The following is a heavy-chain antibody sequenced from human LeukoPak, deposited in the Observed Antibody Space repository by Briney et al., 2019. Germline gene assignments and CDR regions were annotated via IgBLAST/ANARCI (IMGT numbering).Heavy chain of an antibody. D-gene: IGHD6-13*01. Sequence: GGSLRLSCAASGFTFSSYSMNWVRQAPGKGLEWVSYISSSSSTIYYADSVKGRFTISRDNAKNSLYLQMNSLRAEDTAVYYCAVWQQLSRDAFDIWGQGTMVTVSS. CDR2: ISSSSSTI. CDR3: AVWQQLSRDAFDI. CDR1: GFTFSSYS. V-gene: IGHV3-48*04. J-gene: IGHJ3*02.